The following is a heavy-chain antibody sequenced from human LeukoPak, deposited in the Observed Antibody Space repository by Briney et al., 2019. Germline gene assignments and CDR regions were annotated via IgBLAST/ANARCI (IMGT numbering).Heavy chain of an antibody. CDR1: GYTFTSYG. Sequence: ASVKVSYKASGYTFTSYGISWVRQAPGQGPEWMGWISAYNGNTNYAQKLQGRVTMTTDTSTSTAYMELRSLRSDDTAVYYCAKDRIAVAGTNYYYGMDVWGKGTTVTVSS. D-gene: IGHD6-19*01. CDR3: AKDRIAVAGTNYYYGMDV. J-gene: IGHJ6*04. CDR2: ISAYNGNT. V-gene: IGHV1-18*04.